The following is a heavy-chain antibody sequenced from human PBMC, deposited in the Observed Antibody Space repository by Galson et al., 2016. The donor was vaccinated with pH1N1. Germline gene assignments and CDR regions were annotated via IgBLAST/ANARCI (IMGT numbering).Heavy chain of an antibody. V-gene: IGHV1-46*01. J-gene: IGHJ4*02. CDR2: IDPRVGST. CDR1: GYTFTSYY. Sequence: SVKVSCKASGYTFTSYYIHWVRQAPGQGFEWLGVIDPRVGSTSYAQKFQGRVTMASDTSTNTVSMELSSLKSDDTAVYSCARDLARQHDYWGQGPLVTVSS. CDR3: ARDLARQHDY.